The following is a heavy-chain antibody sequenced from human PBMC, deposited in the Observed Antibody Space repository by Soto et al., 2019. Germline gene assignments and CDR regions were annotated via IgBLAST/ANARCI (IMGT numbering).Heavy chain of an antibody. CDR1: GFTFSTYS. CDR2: ISSSSSYI. V-gene: IGHV3-21*01. J-gene: IGHJ3*02. D-gene: IGHD3-10*01. Sequence: EVQLVESGGGLVKPGGSLRLSCAASGFTFSTYSMNWVRQAPGKGLEWVSSISSSSSYIYYADSVKGRFTISRDNAKNSLYLQMNSLRADATALFYCAGDRGGDLKAFDIWGQGTMVTVSS. CDR3: AGDRGGDLKAFDI.